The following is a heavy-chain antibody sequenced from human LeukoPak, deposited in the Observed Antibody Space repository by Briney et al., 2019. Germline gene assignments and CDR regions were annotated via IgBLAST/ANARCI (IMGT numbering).Heavy chain of an antibody. CDR2: ISSSGSTI. V-gene: IGHV3-48*04. J-gene: IGHJ6*04. D-gene: IGHD3-10*02. CDR3: AELGITMIGGV. Sequence: GGSLRLSCAASGFTFSSYWMTRVRQAPGKGLEWISYISSSGSTIYYADPVKGRFTISRDNAKNALYLQMNSLRAEDTAVYYWAELGITMIGGVWGKGTTVTISS. CDR1: GFTFSSYW.